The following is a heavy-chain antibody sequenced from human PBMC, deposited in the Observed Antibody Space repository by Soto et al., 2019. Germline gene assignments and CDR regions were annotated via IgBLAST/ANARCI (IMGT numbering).Heavy chain of an antibody. V-gene: IGHV3-23*01. CDR2: ISRSGSDT. CDR3: ARVEATAGFWFDP. CDR1: GFMLSTSA. J-gene: IGHJ5*02. Sequence: EVQILESGGGLVQPGGSLRLSCVASGFMLSTSAMSWVRQAPGKGLEWVSSISRSGSDTFYADSVKGRFTISRDKSKNTLSLQMNSLRAEDTALYYCARVEATAGFWFDPWGQGTLVTVSS. D-gene: IGHD1-26*01.